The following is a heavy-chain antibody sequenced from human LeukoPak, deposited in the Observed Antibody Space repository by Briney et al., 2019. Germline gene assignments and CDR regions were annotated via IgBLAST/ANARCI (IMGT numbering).Heavy chain of an antibody. J-gene: IGHJ4*02. V-gene: IGHV4-39*01. CDR2: IFYSGTT. D-gene: IGHD1-26*01. CDR3: ATGPVGSAAFFDY. Sequence: PSETLSLTCTLSVDSISSSSYYWGWGRQPPGEGLEWSASIFYSGTTYYNPSLKSRVTISLHTSKKQFSLELSSVTAADTAVYFCATGPVGSAAFFDYWGQGTLVTVSS. CDR1: VDSISSSSYY.